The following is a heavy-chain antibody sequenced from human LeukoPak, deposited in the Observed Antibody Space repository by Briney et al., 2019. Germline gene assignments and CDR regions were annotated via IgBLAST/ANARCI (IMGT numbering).Heavy chain of an antibody. J-gene: IGHJ6*04. CDR1: GFTFSSYE. CDR3: AKLGITMIGGV. Sequence: GGSLRLSCAASGFTFSSYEMNWVRQAPGKGVEWGSYISSGGSTIYYADSVKGRFTISRDSAKNSLYLQMNSLRAQDTAVYYCAKLGITMIGGVWGKGTTVTISS. CDR2: ISSGGSTI. V-gene: IGHV3-48*03. D-gene: IGHD3-10*02.